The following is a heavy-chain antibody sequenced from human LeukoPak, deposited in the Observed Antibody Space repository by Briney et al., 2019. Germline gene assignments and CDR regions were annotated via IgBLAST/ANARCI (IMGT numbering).Heavy chain of an antibody. Sequence: SETLSLTCTVSGTSISSGRFFLGWIRQPPRKGLEWIASGNHSTLTFCNPSLESPITISVHTSKNQFSLNLKSVTAADTDVYYCARQIAATYSTYDVDWFDPWGQGTLVTVSS. CDR3: ARQIAATYSTYDVDWFDP. D-gene: IGHD4-11*01. CDR1: GTSISSGRFF. V-gene: IGHV4-39*01. CDR2: GNHSTLT. J-gene: IGHJ5*02.